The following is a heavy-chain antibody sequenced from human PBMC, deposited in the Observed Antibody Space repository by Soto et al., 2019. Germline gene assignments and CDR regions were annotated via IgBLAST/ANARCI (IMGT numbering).Heavy chain of an antibody. V-gene: IGHV3-7*03. Sequence: PGGSLRLSCAASGFTFSNYWMSWVRQAPGKGLEWVANIRQDGSEKYYVDSVKGRFTISRDNTQNSLYLQMNSLRAEDTAVYYCARGRTMDVWGQGTTVTVSS. CDR3: ARGRTMDV. CDR2: IRQDGSEK. CDR1: GFTFSNYW. J-gene: IGHJ6*02.